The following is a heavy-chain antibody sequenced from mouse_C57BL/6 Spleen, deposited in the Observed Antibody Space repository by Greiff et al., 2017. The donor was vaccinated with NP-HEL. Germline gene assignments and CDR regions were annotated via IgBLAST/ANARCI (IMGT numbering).Heavy chain of an antibody. V-gene: IGHV6-3*01. J-gene: IGHJ2*01. CDR3: TGLRYDYFDY. Sequence: DVQLVESGGGLVQPGGSMKLSCVASGFTFSNYWMNWVRQSPEKGLEWVAQIRLKSDNYATHYAESVKGRFTISRDDSKSSVYLQMNNLRAEDTGIYYCTGLRYDYFDYWGQGTTLTVSS. CDR1: GFTFSNYW. CDR2: IRLKSDNYAT. D-gene: IGHD1-1*01.